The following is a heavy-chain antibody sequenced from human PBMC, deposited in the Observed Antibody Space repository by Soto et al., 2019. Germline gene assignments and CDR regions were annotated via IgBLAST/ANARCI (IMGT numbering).Heavy chain of an antibody. CDR1: GGTFSNFA. D-gene: IGHD3-10*01. J-gene: IGHJ6*02. Sequence: QVQLVQSGAEVKKPGSSVKVSCKASGGTFSNFAISWVRQAPGQGLEWMGGISPMFDTTNYGQKFQGRVPITADESTAAAYMELSSVRFEDAAVDYCARCGIRYHSMSYYFGIYGMDARVQGTTVAVS. CDR3: ARCGIRYHSMSYYFGIYGMDA. CDR2: ISPMFDTT. V-gene: IGHV1-69*12.